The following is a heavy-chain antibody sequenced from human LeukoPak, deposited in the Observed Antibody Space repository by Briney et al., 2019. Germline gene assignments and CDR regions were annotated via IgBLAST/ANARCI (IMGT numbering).Heavy chain of an antibody. Sequence: GGSLRLSCAASGFTFSSYSMNWVRQAPGKGLEWVSSISSSSSYIYYADSVKGRFTISRDNAKNSLYLQMNSLRAEDTAVYYCARAILWFGELRPHAFDIWGQGTMVTVSS. J-gene: IGHJ3*02. CDR1: GFTFSSYS. V-gene: IGHV3-21*01. D-gene: IGHD3-10*01. CDR3: ARAILWFGELRPHAFDI. CDR2: ISSSSSYI.